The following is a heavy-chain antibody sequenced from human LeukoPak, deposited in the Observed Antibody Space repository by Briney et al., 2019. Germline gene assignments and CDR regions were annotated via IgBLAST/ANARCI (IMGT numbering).Heavy chain of an antibody. CDR1: GFTFSSYG. J-gene: IGHJ4*02. CDR3: ARSSGWYFDY. Sequence: GRSLRLSCAASGFTFSSYGMHWVRQDPGKGLEWVAVISYDGSNKYYADSVKGRFTISRDNSKNTLYLQMNSLRAEDTAVYYCARSSGWYFDYWGQGTLVTVSS. D-gene: IGHD6-19*01. CDR2: ISYDGSNK. V-gene: IGHV3-30*03.